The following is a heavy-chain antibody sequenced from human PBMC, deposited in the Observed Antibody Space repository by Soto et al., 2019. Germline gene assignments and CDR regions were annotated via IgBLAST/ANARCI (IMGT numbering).Heavy chain of an antibody. J-gene: IGHJ4*02. CDR2: ISGSGGST. D-gene: IGHD2-15*01. CDR1: GFTFSSYA. V-gene: IGHV3-23*01. CDR3: AKEMRVVVAATYYFDY. Sequence: EMQLLESGGGLVQPGGSLRLSCAASGFTFSSYAMSWVRQAPGKGLEWVSAISGSGGSTYYADSVKGRFTISRDNSKNTLYLQMNSLRAEDTAVYYCAKEMRVVVAATYYFDYWGQGTLVTVSS.